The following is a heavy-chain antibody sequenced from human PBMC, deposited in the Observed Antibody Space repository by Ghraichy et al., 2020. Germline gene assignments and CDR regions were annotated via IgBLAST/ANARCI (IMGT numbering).Heavy chain of an antibody. J-gene: IGHJ5*02. CDR1: GGSISSGSYY. CDR2: IHTSGST. Sequence: SETLSLTCTVSGGSISSGSYYWSWIRQPAGRGLEWIGRIHTSGSTIYNPSLKSRVTVSVDTSKNQFSLNLNSVTAADTAVYYCARDLAVAPYNWFDPWGQGTLVTVSS. D-gene: IGHD6-19*01. CDR3: ARDLAVAPYNWFDP. V-gene: IGHV4-61*02.